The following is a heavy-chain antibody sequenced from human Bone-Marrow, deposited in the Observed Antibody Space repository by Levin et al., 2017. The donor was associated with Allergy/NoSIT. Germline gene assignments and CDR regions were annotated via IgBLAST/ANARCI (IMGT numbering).Heavy chain of an antibody. CDR1: GGSISSSNW. J-gene: IGHJ6*03. V-gene: IGHV4-4*02. Sequence: SETLSLTCAVSGGSISSSNWWSWVRQPPGKGLEWIGEIYHSGSTNYNPSLKSRVTISVDKSKNQFSLKLSSVTAADTAVYYCASVIVVVPAAIRTVFYYYYMDVWGKGTTVTVSS. CDR3: ASVIVVVPAAIRTVFYYYYMDV. D-gene: IGHD2-2*01. CDR2: IYHSGST.